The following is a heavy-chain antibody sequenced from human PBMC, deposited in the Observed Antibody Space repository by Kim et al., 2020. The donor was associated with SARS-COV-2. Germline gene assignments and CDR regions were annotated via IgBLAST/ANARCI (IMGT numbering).Heavy chain of an antibody. D-gene: IGHD6-13*01. CDR3: ARGFIAAAGTLWFDP. V-gene: IGHV4-4*07. Sequence: PSLKSRVTMSVDTSKNQFSLKLSSVTAADTAVYYCARGFIAAAGTLWFDPWGQGTLVTVSS. J-gene: IGHJ5*02.